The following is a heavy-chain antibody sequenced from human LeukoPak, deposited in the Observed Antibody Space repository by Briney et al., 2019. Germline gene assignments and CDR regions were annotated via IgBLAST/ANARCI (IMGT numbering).Heavy chain of an antibody. J-gene: IGHJ3*02. Sequence: PGGSLRLSCAASGFTFSSYAMSWVRQAPGKGLEWVSAISGSGGSTYYADSVKGRFTISRDNSKNTLYLQMNSLRAEDTAVYYCAKEFKRDCSSTSCYTGAFDIWGQGTMVTVSS. CDR1: GFTFSSYA. V-gene: IGHV3-23*01. D-gene: IGHD2-2*02. CDR2: ISGSGGST. CDR3: AKEFKRDCSSTSCYTGAFDI.